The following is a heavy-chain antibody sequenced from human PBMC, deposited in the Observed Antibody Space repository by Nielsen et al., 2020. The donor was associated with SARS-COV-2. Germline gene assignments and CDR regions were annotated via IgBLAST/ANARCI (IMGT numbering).Heavy chain of an antibody. D-gene: IGHD4-17*01. CDR2: VHHTGDT. CDR3: ARDYFGDYLDGFDI. Sequence: SETLSLTCTVSGGSISSYYWSWIRQPAGKGLEWIGYVHHTGDTNYSPSLKSRVTISLDASKNQFSLKITSVTAADTAVYYCARDYFGDYLDGFDIWGHGTLVTVSS. V-gene: IGHV4-59*01. CDR1: GGSISSYY. J-gene: IGHJ3*02.